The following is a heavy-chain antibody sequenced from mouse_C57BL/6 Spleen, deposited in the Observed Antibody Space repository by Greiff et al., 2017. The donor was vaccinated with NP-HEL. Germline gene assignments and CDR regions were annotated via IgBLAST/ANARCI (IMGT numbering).Heavy chain of an antibody. CDR1: GYAFSSYW. Sequence: QVQLQQSGAELVKPGASVKISCKASGYAFSSYWMNWVKQRPGKGLEWIGQIYPGDGDTNYNGKFKGKATLTADKSSSTAYMQLSSLTSEDSAVYFCARRAAQAPAWFAYWGQGTLVTVSA. J-gene: IGHJ3*01. CDR3: ARRAAQAPAWFAY. V-gene: IGHV1-80*01. CDR2: IYPGDGDT. D-gene: IGHD3-2*02.